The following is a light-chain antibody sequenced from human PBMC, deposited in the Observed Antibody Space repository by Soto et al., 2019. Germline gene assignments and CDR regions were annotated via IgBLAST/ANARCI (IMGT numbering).Light chain of an antibody. Sequence: ELVMTQSPATLSVSPGERATLSCRASQSVSSKLAWFQQKPGQAPSLLIYGVSTRAPGVPVRFSGSGSGTEFTLTVNSLQSEDFAVYYCQQYNYWHPITFGGGTKVDIK. CDR2: GVS. CDR1: QSVSSK. V-gene: IGKV3-15*01. CDR3: QQYNYWHPIT. J-gene: IGKJ4*01.